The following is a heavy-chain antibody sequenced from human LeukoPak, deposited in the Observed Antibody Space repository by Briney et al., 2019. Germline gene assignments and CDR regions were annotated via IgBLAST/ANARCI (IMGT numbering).Heavy chain of an antibody. CDR1: GFTFSTYD. CDR2: IWYDGSNK. CDR3: AREVPPLVKYYFDY. J-gene: IGHJ4*02. V-gene: IGHV3-33*01. Sequence: PGGPLRLSCAASGFTFSTYDMHWARQAPGKGREWVAFIWYDGSNKYYADSVKGRFTISRDNSKNTLYLQMNSLRAEDTAVYYCAREVPPLVKYYFDYWGPGNPVTVSS. D-gene: IGHD2-2*01.